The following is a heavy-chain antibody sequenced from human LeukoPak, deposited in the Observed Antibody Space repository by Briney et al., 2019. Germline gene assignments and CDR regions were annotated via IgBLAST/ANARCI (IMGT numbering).Heavy chain of an antibody. D-gene: IGHD6-6*01. CDR2: MNPDSGDT. Sequence: GASVKVSCKASGYTFTSYDINWVRQATGQGLEWMGWMNPDSGDTGFAQKFQGRVTMTRNTSISTAYMELNSLRSEDTAVYYCARGQLADFDYWGQGTLVTVSS. V-gene: IGHV1-8*01. J-gene: IGHJ4*02. CDR3: ARGQLADFDY. CDR1: GYTFTSYD.